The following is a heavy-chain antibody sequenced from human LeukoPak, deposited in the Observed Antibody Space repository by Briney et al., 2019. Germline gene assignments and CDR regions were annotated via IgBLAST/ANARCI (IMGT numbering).Heavy chain of an antibody. CDR2: INVSGGST. CDR1: EFTFSSYA. D-gene: IGHD2/OR15-2a*01. Sequence: GSLRLSCAASEFTFSSYAMQWVRQAPGKGLEWVSGINVSGGSTWYADSVKGRFTISRDNSKNTLYLQMNSLRAEDTAVYYCAKYVSAKGPPYALDVWGQGTTVTVS. V-gene: IGHV3-23*01. CDR3: AKYVSAKGPPYALDV. J-gene: IGHJ6*02.